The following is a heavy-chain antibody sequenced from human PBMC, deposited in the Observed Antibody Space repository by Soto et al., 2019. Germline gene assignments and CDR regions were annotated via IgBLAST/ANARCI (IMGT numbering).Heavy chain of an antibody. D-gene: IGHD3-3*01. V-gene: IGHV4-31*03. CDR3: ARMYYDFWSGYTLGGKDV. CDR1: GGSISSGGYY. Sequence: SETLSLTCTVSGGSISSGGYYWSWIRQHPGKGLEWIGYIYYSGSTYYNPSLKSRVTISVDTSKNQFSLKLSSVTAADTAVYYCARMYYDFWSGYTLGGKDVWGQGTTVTVSS. J-gene: IGHJ6*02. CDR2: IYYSGST.